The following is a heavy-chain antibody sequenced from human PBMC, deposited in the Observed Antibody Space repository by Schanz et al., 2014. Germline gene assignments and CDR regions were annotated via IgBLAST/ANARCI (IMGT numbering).Heavy chain of an antibody. CDR1: GDSFTSNRW. V-gene: IGHV4-4*02. CDR2: SYHSGRT. J-gene: IGHJ5*02. D-gene: IGHD5-12*01. Sequence: QVQLQQSGPGLEKPSGTLSLTCAVSGDSFTSNRWWSWVRQPPGKGREWIGKSYHSGRTNYDPSLKRRVAISMDTSNNQLSLKVSSVTAANTAIYYWARGDISGYNGGLRDTWGQGTLVTVSS. CDR3: ARGDISGYNGGLRDT.